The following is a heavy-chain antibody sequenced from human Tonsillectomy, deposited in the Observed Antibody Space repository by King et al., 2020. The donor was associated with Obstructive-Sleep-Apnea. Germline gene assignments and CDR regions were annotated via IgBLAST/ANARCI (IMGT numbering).Heavy chain of an antibody. D-gene: IGHD3-10*01. Sequence: VQLVESGGGLVRPGGSLRLSCAASGFSFSNAWISWVRQAPGKGLEWVGRIKSKIDGATTDYATPVKGRFSISRDDSKNTLFLQMNSLKPEDTAVYYCTTMVDYGSGTYDSTLFDYWGQGTLVTVSS. J-gene: IGHJ4*02. CDR3: TTMVDYGSGTYDSTLFDY. V-gene: IGHV3-15*01. CDR2: IKSKIDGATT. CDR1: GFSFSNAW.